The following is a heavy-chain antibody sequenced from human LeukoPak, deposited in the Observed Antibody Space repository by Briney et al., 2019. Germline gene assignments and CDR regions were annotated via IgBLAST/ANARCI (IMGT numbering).Heavy chain of an antibody. V-gene: IGHV4-59*01. J-gene: IGHJ4*02. CDR1: ADSISIYY. D-gene: IGHD3-3*01. CDR3: ARVNSRTIDY. CDR2: IYSIGST. Sequence: PSETLSLTCTVSADSISIYYWSWIRQAPGRGLEWIGYIYSIGSTNHNPSLKSRVTMSVDTSKNQFSLKLSSVTAADTAVYYCARVNSRTIDYWGQGTLVTVSS.